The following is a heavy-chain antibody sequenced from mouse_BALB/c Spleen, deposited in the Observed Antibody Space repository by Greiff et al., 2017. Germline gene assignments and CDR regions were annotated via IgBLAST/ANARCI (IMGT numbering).Heavy chain of an antibody. CDR2: IYPYNGGT. D-gene: IGHD2-4*01. J-gene: IGHJ4*01. V-gene: IGHV1S29*02. CDR1: GYTFTDYN. CDR3: ARDDYDGAMDY. Sequence: EVNLVESGPELVKPGASVKISCKASGYTFTDYNMHWVKQSHGKSLEWIGYIYPYNGGTGYNQKFKSKATLTVDNSSSTAYMELRSLTSEDSAVYYCARDDYDGAMDYWGQGTSVTVSS.